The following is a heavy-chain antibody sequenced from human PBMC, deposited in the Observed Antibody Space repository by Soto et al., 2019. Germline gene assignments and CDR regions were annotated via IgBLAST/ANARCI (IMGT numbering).Heavy chain of an antibody. J-gene: IGHJ5*02. V-gene: IGHV4-39*01. D-gene: IGHD3-3*01. Sequence: SETLSLTCTVSGGSISSSSYYWGWIRQPPGKGLEWIGSIYYSGSTYYNPSLKSRVTISVDTSKNQFSLKLSSVTAADTAVYYCARHPPAYYDFWSGSDALGYWFDPWGQGTLVTVSS. CDR2: IYYSGST. CDR3: ARHPPAYYDFWSGSDALGYWFDP. CDR1: GGSISSSSYY.